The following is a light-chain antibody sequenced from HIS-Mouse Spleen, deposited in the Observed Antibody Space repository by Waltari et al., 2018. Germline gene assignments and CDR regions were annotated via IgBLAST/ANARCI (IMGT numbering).Light chain of an antibody. V-gene: IGKV1-9*01. CDR1: QGISSY. CDR3: QQLNSYPPT. CDR2: AAS. Sequence: DIQFAQVPSFLVASFRSRGTITCRASQGISSYLAWYQQKPGKAPKLLIYAASTLQSGVPSRFSGSGSGTEFTLTISSLQPEDFATYYCQQLNSYPPTFGQGTKVEIK. J-gene: IGKJ1*01.